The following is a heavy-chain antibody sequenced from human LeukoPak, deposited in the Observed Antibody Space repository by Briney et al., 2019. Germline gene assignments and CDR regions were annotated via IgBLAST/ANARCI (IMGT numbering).Heavy chain of an antibody. D-gene: IGHD3-22*01. CDR2: IYYSGST. CDR1: GGSISSGGYY. J-gene: IGHJ3*02. V-gene: IGHV4-31*03. CDR3: ARAPKGYYYDSSGYPI. Sequence: SETLSLTCTVSGGSISSGGYYWSWVRQHPGKGLEWIGYIYYSGSTYYNPSLKSRVTISVDTSKNQLSLKLSSVTAADTAVYYCARAPKGYYYDSSGYPIWGQGTMVTVSS.